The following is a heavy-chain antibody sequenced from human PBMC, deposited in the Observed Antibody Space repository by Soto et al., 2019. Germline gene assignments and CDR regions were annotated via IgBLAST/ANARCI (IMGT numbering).Heavy chain of an antibody. CDR2: ISAYNGNT. V-gene: IGHV1-18*01. CDR1: CYTFTSYG. Sequence: SVKVSFKASCYTFTSYGISWVRQAPGQGLEWMGWISAYNGNTNYAQKLQGRVTMTTDTSTSTAYMELRSLRSDDTAVYYCARGRALYDYVWGSYRYGLDYWGQGTLVTVSS. D-gene: IGHD3-16*02. CDR3: ARGRALYDYVWGSYRYGLDY. J-gene: IGHJ4*02.